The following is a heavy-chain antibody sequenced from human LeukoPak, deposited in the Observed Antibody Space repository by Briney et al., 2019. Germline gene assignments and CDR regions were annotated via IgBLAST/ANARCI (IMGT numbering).Heavy chain of an antibody. V-gene: IGHV3-74*01. D-gene: IGHD3-22*01. CDR1: GFTFSRYW. J-gene: IGHJ1*01. CDR2: IKSDGKT. Sequence: PGGSLRLSCEAPGFTFSRYWMHWVRQAPGKGLVWVSRIKSDGKTNYADSVKGRFTISRDNAENTVSLQMDSLRAEDTGVYYCARAPSEVGGYYPEYFRHWGQGTLVAVSS. CDR3: ARAPSEVGGYYPEYFRH.